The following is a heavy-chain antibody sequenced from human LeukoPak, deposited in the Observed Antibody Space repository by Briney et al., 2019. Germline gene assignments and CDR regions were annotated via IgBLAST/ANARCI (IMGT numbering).Heavy chain of an antibody. Sequence: SETLSLTCTVSDYSISSGYYWGWIRQPPGKGLEWIGRIYTSGSTNYNPSLKSRVTISGDTSKNQFSLRLSSVTAADTAVYYCARASYSYDINGWVPFDYWGQGTLVTVSS. D-gene: IGHD3-22*01. CDR3: ARASYSYDINGWVPFDY. CDR2: IYTSGST. V-gene: IGHV4-38-2*02. CDR1: DYSISSGYY. J-gene: IGHJ4*02.